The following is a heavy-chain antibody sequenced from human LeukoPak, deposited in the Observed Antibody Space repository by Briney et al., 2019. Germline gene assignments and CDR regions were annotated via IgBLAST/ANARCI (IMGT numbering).Heavy chain of an antibody. CDR1: GFTFSSYW. V-gene: IGHV3-74*01. CDR2: INNDGSST. J-gene: IGHJ3*02. D-gene: IGHD5-24*01. CDR3: AREGDGYNDAFDI. Sequence: GGSLRLSCAASGFTFSSYWMHWVRHAPGKGLVWVSRINNDGSSTNYADSVKGRFNISRDNAKHTLYLQMHSLRAEDTAVFYCAREGDGYNDAFDIWGQGTMVTVSA.